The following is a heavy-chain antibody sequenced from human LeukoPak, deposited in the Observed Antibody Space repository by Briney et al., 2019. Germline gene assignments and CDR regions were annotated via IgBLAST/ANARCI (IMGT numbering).Heavy chain of an antibody. V-gene: IGHV3-30-3*01. J-gene: IGHJ4*02. CDR2: ISYDGSNK. D-gene: IGHD4-17*01. CDR3: ARDPDYGDYRTFDY. CDR1: GFTFSSYA. Sequence: GRSLRLSCAASGFTFSSYAMHWVRQAPGKGLEWVAVISYDGSNKYYADSVKGRFTISRDNSKNTLYLQVNSLRAEDTAVYYCARDPDYGDYRTFDYWGQGTLVTVSS.